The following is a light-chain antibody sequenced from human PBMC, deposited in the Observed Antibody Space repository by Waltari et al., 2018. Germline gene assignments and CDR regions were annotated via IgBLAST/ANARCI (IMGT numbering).Light chain of an antibody. J-gene: IGLJ2*01. V-gene: IGLV1-40*01. Sequence: QSVLTQPPSVSGAPGQRVTISCTGNISNIGPDFDVHWYQQIPGTAPKLLIYGTRNRPSGVPDRFSGSKSGTSASLAITGLQADDEADYYCQSYDTRLSARRVFGGGTKLTVL. CDR3: QSYDTRLSARRV. CDR1: ISNIGPDFD. CDR2: GTR.